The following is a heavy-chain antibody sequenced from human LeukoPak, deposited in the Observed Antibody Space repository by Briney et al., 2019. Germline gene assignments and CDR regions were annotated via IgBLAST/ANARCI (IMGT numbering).Heavy chain of an antibody. J-gene: IGHJ4*02. V-gene: IGHV4-59*01. CDR1: GGSISSYY. CDR2: IYYSGST. D-gene: IGHD6-19*01. Sequence: PSETLSLTCTVSGGSISSYYWSWIRQPPGKGLEWIGDIYYSGSTNYNPSLKSRVTISVDTSKNQFSLKLSSVTAADTAMYYCARVRSSGWGKGSDYWGQGTLVTVSS. CDR3: ARVRSSGWGKGSDY.